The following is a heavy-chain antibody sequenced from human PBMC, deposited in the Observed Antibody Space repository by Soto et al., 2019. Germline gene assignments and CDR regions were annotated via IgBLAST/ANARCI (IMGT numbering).Heavy chain of an antibody. CDR3: TRWDGRCSGGSCLFDS. CDR2: INEDGTKR. Sequence: EVQLVESGGGLVQSGGSLRLSCIASGFSLTQYWMSWVRQTPRKGLEWVAKINEDGTKRDYMESVEGRFTISRDNAKNSVSLQMNSLRADDTAVYFCTRWDGRCSGGSCLFDSWGQGTLVTVSS. CDR1: GFSLTQYW. V-gene: IGHV3-7*01. J-gene: IGHJ4*02. D-gene: IGHD2-15*01.